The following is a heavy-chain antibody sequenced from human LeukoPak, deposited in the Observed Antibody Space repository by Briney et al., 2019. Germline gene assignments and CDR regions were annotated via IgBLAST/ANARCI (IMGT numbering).Heavy chain of an antibody. CDR1: GFTFSSYG. Sequence: GGSLRLSCAPSGFTFSSYGMHWVRQAPGKGLEWVAFIRYDGSHKYYADSVKGRFTISRDNSKNTLYLQMNSLRAEDTAVYYCAKPLRNSGYALDYWGQGTLVTVSS. CDR3: AKPLRNSGYALDY. V-gene: IGHV3-30*02. J-gene: IGHJ4*02. CDR2: IRYDGSHK. D-gene: IGHD5-12*01.